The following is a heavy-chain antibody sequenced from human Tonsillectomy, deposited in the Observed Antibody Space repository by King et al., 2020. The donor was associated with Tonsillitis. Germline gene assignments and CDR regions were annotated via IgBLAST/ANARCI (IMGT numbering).Heavy chain of an antibody. D-gene: IGHD3-10*01. Sequence: QLQESGPGLVKPSETLSLTCTVSGGSISSYYWSWIRQPAGKGLEWVGRIYTSGSTNYNPSLKSRVTMSVDTSTNQFSLKLSSVTAAATAVYYCARDWDYGSGSASLDYWGQGTLVTVSS. CDR1: GGSISSYY. CDR2: IYTSGST. V-gene: IGHV4-4*07. CDR3: ARDWDYGSGSASLDY. J-gene: IGHJ4*02.